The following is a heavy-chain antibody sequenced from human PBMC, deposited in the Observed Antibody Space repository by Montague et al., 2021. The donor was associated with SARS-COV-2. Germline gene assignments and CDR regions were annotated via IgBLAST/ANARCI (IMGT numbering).Heavy chain of an antibody. Sequence: PALEKPTQTLTLTCTFSGFSLSTSGMCVSWIRQPPGKALEWLALVDWDDDKYYSTSLKTRLTISKDTSKNQVVLTMTNMGPVDTATYYCARIWGATKGDACDIWGQGTMVTVSS. D-gene: IGHD1-26*01. J-gene: IGHJ3*02. CDR2: VDWDDDK. CDR1: GFSLSTSGMC. V-gene: IGHV2-70*01. CDR3: ARIWGATKGDACDI.